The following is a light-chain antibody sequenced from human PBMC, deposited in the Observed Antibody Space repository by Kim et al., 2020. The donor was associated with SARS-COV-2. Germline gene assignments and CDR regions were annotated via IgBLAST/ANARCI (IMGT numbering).Light chain of an antibody. J-gene: IGKJ2*01. Sequence: ASGGDRVPITCRASQSISSWLAWYQQKPGKAPNLLIFAASTLQSGVPSRFSGSGSGTDFTLTISSLQPEDSATYYCQQANSFPYTSGQGPKLEI. V-gene: IGKV1-12*01. CDR1: QSISSW. CDR2: AAS. CDR3: QQANSFPYT.